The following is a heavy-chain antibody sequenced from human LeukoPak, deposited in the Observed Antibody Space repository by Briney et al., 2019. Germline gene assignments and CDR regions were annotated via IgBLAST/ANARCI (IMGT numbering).Heavy chain of an antibody. V-gene: IGHV6-1*01. Sequence: SQTLSLTCAISGDSVSSNSGAWNWIRQSPSRGLEWLGRTYYRSKWSNDYAVPVRSRITINADTSKNQFSLQLNSVTPEDTAVYYCARGGSGGCRLGPTCAFDPWGQGTLVTVSA. CDR2: TYYRSKWSN. CDR1: GDSVSSNSGA. D-gene: IGHD1-26*01. J-gene: IGHJ5*02. CDR3: ARGGSGGCRLGPTCAFDP.